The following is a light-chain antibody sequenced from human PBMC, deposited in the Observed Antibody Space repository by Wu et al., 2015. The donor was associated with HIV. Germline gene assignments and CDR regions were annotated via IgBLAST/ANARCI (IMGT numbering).Light chain of an antibody. CDR2: KAS. J-gene: IGKJ1*01. V-gene: IGKV1-5*03. Sequence: DIQMTQSPSTLSASVGDRVTITCRASQNINIWLAWYQQKPGKPPKLLIYKASTLESGVPSRFSGTGSATDFTLTINSLQPDDFATYYCQQYKTYPWTFGQGAKVEIK. CDR1: QNINIW. CDR3: QQYKTYPWT.